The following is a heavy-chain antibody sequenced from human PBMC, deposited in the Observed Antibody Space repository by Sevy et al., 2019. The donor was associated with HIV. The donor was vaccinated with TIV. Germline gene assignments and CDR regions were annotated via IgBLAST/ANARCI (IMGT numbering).Heavy chain of an antibody. D-gene: IGHD3-16*01. CDR2: ISYDGRNYK. J-gene: IGHJ4*02. Sequence: GGSLRLSCAVSGFTFRSYAMSWVRQAPGKGLEWVAVISYDGRNYKYNVDSVKGRFTISRDNSKNTLFLQMNSLRAEDSAIYYCARDRGEILHSAFDYWGQGTLVTVSS. V-gene: IGHV3-30*03. CDR1: GFTFRSYA. CDR3: ARDRGEILHSAFDY.